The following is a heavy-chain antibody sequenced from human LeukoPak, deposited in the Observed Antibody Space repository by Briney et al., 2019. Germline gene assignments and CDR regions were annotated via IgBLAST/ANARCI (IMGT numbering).Heavy chain of an antibody. Sequence: ASVKVSCKASGYTFTSYDINWVRQAIGQGLEWMGWMNPNSGNTGYAQKFQGRVTMTRDTSISTAYMELSSLRSEDTAVYYCARGRGQWLARGTNWYFDLWGRGTLVTVSS. J-gene: IGHJ2*01. CDR2: MNPNSGNT. CDR3: ARGRGQWLARGTNWYFDL. CDR1: GYTFTSYD. V-gene: IGHV1-8*01. D-gene: IGHD6-19*01.